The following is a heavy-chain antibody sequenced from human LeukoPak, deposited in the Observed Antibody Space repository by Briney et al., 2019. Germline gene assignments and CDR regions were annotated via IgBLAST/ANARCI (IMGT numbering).Heavy chain of an antibody. J-gene: IGHJ4*02. CDR1: GFTVSSNY. CDR2: ISNNGGNT. CDR3: RAAGTSERDY. V-gene: IGHV3-64D*06. Sequence: GGSLRLSCAASGFTVSSNYMSWVRPAPGKGLEYVSVISNNGGNTYYADSVKGRFTISRDNSKNTVFLQMNSRSAEDTAVYYCRAAGTSERDYWGQGTLVTVSS. D-gene: IGHD6-13*01.